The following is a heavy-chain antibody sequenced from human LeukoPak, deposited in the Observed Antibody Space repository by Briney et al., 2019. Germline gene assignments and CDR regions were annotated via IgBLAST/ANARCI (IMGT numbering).Heavy chain of an antibody. CDR1: GYTFTSYG. D-gene: IGHD2-2*01. J-gene: IGHJ4*02. V-gene: IGHV1-69*13. CDR2: IIPIFGTA. CDR3: ARFRLGYCSSTSCPMDY. Sequence: SVKVSCKASGYTFTSYGISWVRQAPGQGLEWMGGIIPIFGTANYARKFQGRVTITADESTSTAYMELSSLRSEDTAVYYCARFRLGYCSSTSCPMDYWGQGTLVTVSS.